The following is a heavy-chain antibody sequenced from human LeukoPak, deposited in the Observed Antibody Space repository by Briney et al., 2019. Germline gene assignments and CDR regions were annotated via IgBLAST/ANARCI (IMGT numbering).Heavy chain of an antibody. J-gene: IGHJ4*02. Sequence: GASVKVSCKASGYTFTGYYMHWVRQAPGQGLEWMGWINPNSGDTNYAQKLQGRVTMTKDTSISTAYMELSRLRSDDTAVYYCARGPPVLRYFDWLLSNWGQGTLVTVSS. V-gene: IGHV1-2*02. D-gene: IGHD3-9*01. CDR3: ARGPPVLRYFDWLLSN. CDR2: INPNSGDT. CDR1: GYTFTGYY.